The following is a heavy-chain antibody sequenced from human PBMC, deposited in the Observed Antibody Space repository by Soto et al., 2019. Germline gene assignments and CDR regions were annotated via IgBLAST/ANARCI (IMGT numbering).Heavy chain of an antibody. D-gene: IGHD2-8*01. Sequence: GGSLRLSCAASGFTFSSYAMSWVRQAPGKGLEWVSAISGSGGGTYYADSVKGRFTISGDNSKNTLYLQMNSLRAEDTAVYYCAKGMRSYYFDYWGQGTLVTVSS. CDR1: GFTFSSYA. V-gene: IGHV3-23*01. CDR2: ISGSGGGT. CDR3: AKGMRSYYFDY. J-gene: IGHJ4*02.